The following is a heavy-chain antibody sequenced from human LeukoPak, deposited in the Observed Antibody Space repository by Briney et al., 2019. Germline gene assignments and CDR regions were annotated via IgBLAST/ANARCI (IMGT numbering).Heavy chain of an antibody. CDR2: LYHTGNT. V-gene: IGHV4-38-2*02. CDR1: GYSISSGYY. J-gene: IGHJ4*02. D-gene: IGHD1-26*01. CDR3: ARDRSLDY. Sequence: SETLSLTCTVSGYSISSGYYWGWIRQPPGKGLEWIGSLYHTGNTYYNPSLKSRVTISLDTSKNQFSLKLSSVTAADTAVYYCARDRSLDYWGQGTLVTVSS.